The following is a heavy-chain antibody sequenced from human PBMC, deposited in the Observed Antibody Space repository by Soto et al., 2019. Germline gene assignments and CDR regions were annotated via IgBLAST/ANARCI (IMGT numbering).Heavy chain of an antibody. Sequence: PGGSLRLSCAASGFTFSSYAIQRVRQAPGKGLEWVAVISNDGSNKYYEDSVKGRFTISRDNSKNTLYLQMNSLRAEDTAVYYCASRRFDPWGQGTLVTVSS. CDR3: ASRRFDP. CDR2: ISNDGSNK. CDR1: GFTFSSYA. J-gene: IGHJ5*02. V-gene: IGHV3-30-3*01.